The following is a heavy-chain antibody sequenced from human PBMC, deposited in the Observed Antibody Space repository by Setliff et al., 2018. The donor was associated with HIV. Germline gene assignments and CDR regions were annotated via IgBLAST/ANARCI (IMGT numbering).Heavy chain of an antibody. Sequence: PGGSLRLSCAASEFTFDKYAMNWVRQAPGKGLEWVANIKQDGSGKYYVDSVKGRFTISRDNAKNSLSLQMNSLRAEDTAVYYCALTPYSSSSLSYWGQGNLVTVSS. CDR1: EFTFDKYA. CDR3: ALTPYSSSSLSY. D-gene: IGHD6-6*01. CDR2: IKQDGSGK. J-gene: IGHJ4*02. V-gene: IGHV3-7*01.